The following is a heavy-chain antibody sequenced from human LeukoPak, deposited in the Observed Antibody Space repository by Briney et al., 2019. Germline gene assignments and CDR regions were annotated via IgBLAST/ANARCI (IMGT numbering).Heavy chain of an antibody. CDR2: IYYSGST. CDR3: AREPGLYGYYYYYGMDD. Sequence: SETLSLTCTVSGGSISSGGYYWSWIRQHPGKGLEWIGYIYYSGSTYYNPSLKSRVTISVDTSKNQFSLKLSSVTAADTAVYYCAREPGLYGYYYYYGMDDWGQGTTVTVSS. V-gene: IGHV4-31*03. J-gene: IGHJ6*02. D-gene: IGHD4-17*01. CDR1: GGSISSGGYY.